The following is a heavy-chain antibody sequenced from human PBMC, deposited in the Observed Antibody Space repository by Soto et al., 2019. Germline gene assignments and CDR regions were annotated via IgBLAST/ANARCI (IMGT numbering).Heavy chain of an antibody. V-gene: IGHV3-23*01. J-gene: IGHJ4*02. D-gene: IGHD3-10*01. CDR2: ISGSGGST. Sequence: GGSLRLSCAASGFTFSSYAMSWVRQAPGKGLEWVSAISGSGGSTYYADSVKGRFTISRDNSKNTLYLQMNSLRAEDTAVYYCAKGRMVRGVIPYYFDYWGQGTLVTVS. CDR3: AKGRMVRGVIPYYFDY. CDR1: GFTFSSYA.